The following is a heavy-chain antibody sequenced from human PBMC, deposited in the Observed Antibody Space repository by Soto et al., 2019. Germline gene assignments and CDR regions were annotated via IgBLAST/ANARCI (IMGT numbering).Heavy chain of an antibody. CDR3: AKQRADYGSGADTFYFDS. V-gene: IGHV3-23*01. CDR2: LSGSGGTT. Sequence: GGSLRLSCTVSGVTFSNYAMNWGRQAPGKGLEWVSSLSGSGGTTYYADSVNGRFIISRDNSKNTLYLLMNSLRAEDTALYYCAKQRADYGSGADTFYFDSWGQGALVTVSS. J-gene: IGHJ4*02. CDR1: GVTFSNYA. D-gene: IGHD3-10*01.